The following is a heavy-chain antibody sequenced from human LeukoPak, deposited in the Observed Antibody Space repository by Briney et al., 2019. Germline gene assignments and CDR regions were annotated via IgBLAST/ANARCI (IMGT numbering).Heavy chain of an antibody. CDR2: ISGSGTTI. CDR1: GFTFTDYA. CDR3: AKVFCSSPRCFVPFDY. Sequence: GGSLRLSCAASGFTFTDYAMNWVRQAPGKGLEWVSYISGSGTTIYYADSVKGRFTISRDNTKNSLNLQMNSLRAEDSAVYYCAKVFCSSPRCFVPFDYWGQGTLVSVSS. J-gene: IGHJ4*02. V-gene: IGHV3-11*01. D-gene: IGHD2-2*01.